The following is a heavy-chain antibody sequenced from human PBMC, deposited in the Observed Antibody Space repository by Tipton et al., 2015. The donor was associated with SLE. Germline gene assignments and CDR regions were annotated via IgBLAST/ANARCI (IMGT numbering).Heavy chain of an antibody. Sequence: TLSLTCTVSGGSLSSGSYYWSWIRQPAGKGLEWIGRIYTSGSTNYNPSLNSRVTISVDTSKNQFSLKLSSVTAADTAVYYCARDIVVVGGWFDPWGQGTLVTVSS. CDR1: GGSLSSGSYY. CDR2: IYTSGST. CDR3: ARDIVVVGGWFDP. D-gene: IGHD2-2*01. V-gene: IGHV4-61*02. J-gene: IGHJ5*02.